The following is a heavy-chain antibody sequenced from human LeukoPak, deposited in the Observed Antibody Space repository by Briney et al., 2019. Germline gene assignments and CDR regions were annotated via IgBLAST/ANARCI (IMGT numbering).Heavy chain of an antibody. V-gene: IGHV4-39*01. Sequence: PSETLSLTCIVSGGSVSSGRHYWAWIRQPPGMGLEWIGSIYYGGNTYYSLSLKSRVTISVETSKNQFSLRLSPVTATDTAVYYCARGENVAAAGIEYWGQGTLVTVSS. CDR2: IYYGGNT. CDR1: GGSVSSGRHY. D-gene: IGHD6-13*01. J-gene: IGHJ4*02. CDR3: ARGENVAAAGIEY.